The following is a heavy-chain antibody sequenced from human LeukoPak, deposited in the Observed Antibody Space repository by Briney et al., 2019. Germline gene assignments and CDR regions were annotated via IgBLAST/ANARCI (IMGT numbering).Heavy chain of an antibody. V-gene: IGHV3-15*01. D-gene: IGHD3-22*01. CDR1: GFTFSSYS. Sequence: GGSLRLSCAASGFTFSSYSMNWVRQAPGKGLEWVGRIKSKTDGGTTDYAAPVKGRFTISRDDSKNTLYLQMNSLKTEDTAVYYCTTKVYYYDSSGYYQTPTRHAFDIWGQGTMVTVSS. J-gene: IGHJ3*02. CDR3: TTKVYYYDSSGYYQTPTRHAFDI. CDR2: IKSKTDGGTT.